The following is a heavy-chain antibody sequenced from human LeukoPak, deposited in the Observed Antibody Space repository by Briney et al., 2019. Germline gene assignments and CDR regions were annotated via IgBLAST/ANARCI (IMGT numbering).Heavy chain of an antibody. Sequence: GGSLRLSCAASGFTFSGSAMHWVRQAPGKRLEWVGHIRSKANNYATAYAASVKGRFTISRDDSKNTAYLQMNNLKTEDTAVYFCARHGAAFDYWGQGTLVTVSS. V-gene: IGHV3-73*01. CDR3: ARHGAAFDY. D-gene: IGHD4/OR15-4a*01. CDR1: GFTFSGSA. J-gene: IGHJ4*02. CDR2: IRSKANNYAT.